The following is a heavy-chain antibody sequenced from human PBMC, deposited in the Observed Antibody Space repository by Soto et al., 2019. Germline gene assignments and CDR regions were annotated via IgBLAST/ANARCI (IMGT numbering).Heavy chain of an antibody. CDR3: ASYKLEPSGNDY. CDR2: ISSSSSYI. CDR1: GFTFSSYS. V-gene: IGHV3-21*01. D-gene: IGHD1-1*01. Sequence: GGSLRLSCAASGFTFSSYSMNWVRQAPGKGLEWVSSISSSSSYIYYADSVKGRFTISRDNAKNSLYLQMNSLRAEDTAVYYCASYKLEPSGNDYWGQGTLVTVSS. J-gene: IGHJ4*02.